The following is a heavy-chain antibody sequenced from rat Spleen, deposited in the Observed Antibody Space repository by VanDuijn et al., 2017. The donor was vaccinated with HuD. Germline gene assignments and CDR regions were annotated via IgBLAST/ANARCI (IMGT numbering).Heavy chain of an antibody. CDR3: ARQWYYFDY. J-gene: IGHJ2*01. D-gene: IGHD1-1*01. CDR1: GFTFNNYW. CDR2: ITNASGRT. V-gene: IGHV5-31*01. Sequence: EVQLVESGGGLVQPGGSLKLSCVASGFTFNNYWMTWIRQAPGKGLEWVASITNASGRTYYPDSVKGRFTISRDTAQNTLYLQMDSLRSEDTASYYCARQWYYFDYWGQGVMVTVSS.